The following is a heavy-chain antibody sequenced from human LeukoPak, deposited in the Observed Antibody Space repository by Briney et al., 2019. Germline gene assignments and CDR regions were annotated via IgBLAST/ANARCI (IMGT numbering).Heavy chain of an antibody. J-gene: IGHJ4*02. D-gene: IGHD6-13*01. CDR1: GDSVSRDTAA. V-gene: IGHV6-1*01. CDR3: ARDRGGSSWYYFDN. CDR2: TYYRSKCYN. Sequence: PSQTLSLTCAISGDSVSRDTAAWNWVRQSPSRGLEWLGRTYYRSKCYNDYAVSVKSRITINPDTSKNQFSLQLNSVTPEDTAVYYCARDRGGSSWYYFDNWGQGSLVTVSS.